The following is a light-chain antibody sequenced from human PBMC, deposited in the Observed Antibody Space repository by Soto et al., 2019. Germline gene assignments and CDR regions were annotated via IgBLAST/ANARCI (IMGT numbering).Light chain of an antibody. J-gene: IGLJ2*01. CDR1: SSDVGGYNY. Sequence: QSALTQPASVSGSPGQSITISCTGTSSDVGGYNYVSWYQQNPGKAPKLMIYDVSNRPSGVSNRFSGSKSGNTASLTISGLQAEDEADYDCSSYTSTTPLIFGGGTKLTVL. CDR2: DVS. V-gene: IGLV2-14*01. CDR3: SSYTSTTPLI.